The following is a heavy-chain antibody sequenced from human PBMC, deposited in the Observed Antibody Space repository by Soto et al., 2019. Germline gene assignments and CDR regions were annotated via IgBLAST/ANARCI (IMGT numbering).Heavy chain of an antibody. J-gene: IGHJ5*02. V-gene: IGHV3-9*01. D-gene: IGHD3-3*01. CDR1: GFTFDDYA. Sequence: EVQLVESGGGLVQPGRSLRLSCAASGFTFDDYAMHWVRQAPGKGLEWVSGISWNSGSIGYADSVKGRFTISRDNAKNSLYLQMNSLRAEDTALYYCAKDWTYDFWRSSRFDPWGQGTLVTVSS. CDR3: AKDWTYDFWRSSRFDP. CDR2: ISWNSGSI.